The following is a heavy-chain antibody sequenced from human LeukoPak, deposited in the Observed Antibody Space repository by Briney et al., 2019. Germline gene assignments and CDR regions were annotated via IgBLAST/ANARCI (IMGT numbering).Heavy chain of an antibody. CDR2: MNPNSGNT. V-gene: IGHV1-8*01. CDR3: ARGSSSWRPYYYYMDV. J-gene: IGHJ6*03. Sequence: GASVKVSCKASGYTFTSYDINWVRQATGQGLEWMGWMNPNSGNTGYAQKFQGRVTMTRNTSISTAYMELSSLRSEDTAVYYCARGSSSWRPYYYYMDVWGKGTTVTVSS. D-gene: IGHD6-13*01. CDR1: GYTFTSYD.